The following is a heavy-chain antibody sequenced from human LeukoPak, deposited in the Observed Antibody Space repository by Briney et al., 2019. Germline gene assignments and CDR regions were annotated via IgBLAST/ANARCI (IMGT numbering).Heavy chain of an antibody. CDR2: IDYSGST. CDR1: GVSIRSYF. J-gene: IGHJ6*02. CDR3: ARSDYYNYYYYYGMDV. D-gene: IGHD4-17*01. V-gene: IGHV4-59*01. Sequence: PSETLSLTCTVSGVSIRSYFWSWIRQPPGKGLEWIGYIDYSGSTNYNPSLKSRVTISVDTSKNQFSLNLTSVTAADTAVYYCARSDYYNYYYYYGMDVWGQGTTVTVSS.